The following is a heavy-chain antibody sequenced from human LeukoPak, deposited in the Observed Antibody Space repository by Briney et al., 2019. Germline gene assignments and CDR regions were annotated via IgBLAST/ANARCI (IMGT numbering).Heavy chain of an antibody. CDR2: ISSSSSTI. CDR3: ARIGGQQLVKVQK. Sequence: PGGSLRLSCAASGFTFSSYSMNWVRQAPGKGPEWVSYISSSSSTIYYADSVKGRFTISRDNAKNSLYLQMNSLRAEDTAVYYCARIGGQQLVKVQKWGQGTLVTVSS. J-gene: IGHJ4*02. CDR1: GFTFSSYS. D-gene: IGHD6-13*01. V-gene: IGHV3-48*01.